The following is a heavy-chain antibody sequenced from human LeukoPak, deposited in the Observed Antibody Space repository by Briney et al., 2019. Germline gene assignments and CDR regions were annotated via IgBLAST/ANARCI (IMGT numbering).Heavy chain of an antibody. D-gene: IGHD3-22*01. V-gene: IGHV4-61*01. CDR2: IFYSGST. CDR3: ARAGDSSGFDY. CDR1: GGSVSTTNYY. J-gene: IGHJ4*02. Sequence: SETLSLTCTVSGGSVSTTNYYWTWIRQPPGKGLEWIGYIFYSGSTDYNPSLKSRVTISVDTPKNQFSLKLSSVTAADTAVYYCARAGDSSGFDYWGQGTLVTVSS.